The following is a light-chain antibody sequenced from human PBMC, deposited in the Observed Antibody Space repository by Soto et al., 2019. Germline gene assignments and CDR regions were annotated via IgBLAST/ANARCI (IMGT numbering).Light chain of an antibody. Sequence: EVVMTQSPATVSVSPGDKVSLSCGANQTISNALAWYQQKPGKAPRLLIYAASTRATGVSARFSGSGSGTEFTLTISCLQSEDFTIYYCQYYNNWLATFGGGTKVDI. CDR1: QTISNA. J-gene: IGKJ4*01. CDR2: AAS. V-gene: IGKV3-15*01. CDR3: QYYNNWLAT.